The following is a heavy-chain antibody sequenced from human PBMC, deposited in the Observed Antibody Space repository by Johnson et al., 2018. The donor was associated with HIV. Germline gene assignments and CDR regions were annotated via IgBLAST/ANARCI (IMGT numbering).Heavy chain of an antibody. CDR3: ARDPHGGYCSSSSCYGGDAFDI. CDR1: KFTFNKYW. J-gene: IGHJ3*02. Sequence: VQLVESGGGVVQPGRSLRRPCAASKFTFNKYWMSWVRQAPGKGLEWVANIKQDGSERYYVDSVKGRFTISRDNAKNTLYLQMNSLRAEDTAVYYCARDPHGGYCSSSSCYGGDAFDIWGQGTMVIVS. V-gene: IGHV3-7*01. CDR2: IKQDGSER. D-gene: IGHD2-2*01.